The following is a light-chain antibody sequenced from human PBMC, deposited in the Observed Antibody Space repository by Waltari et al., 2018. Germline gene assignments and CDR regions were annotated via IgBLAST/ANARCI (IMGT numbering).Light chain of an antibody. CDR3: QQYSNYPWT. CDR2: EAS. CDR1: QIISGW. Sequence: DIQMTQSPSTLSASVGDRVTITCRASQIISGWLAWYQQQPGKAPKLLIHEASVLESGVPSRFSGSGSGSGIEFTLTISSLQPDDFATYHCQQYSNYPWTFGQGTRVEIK. V-gene: IGKV1-5*03. J-gene: IGKJ1*01.